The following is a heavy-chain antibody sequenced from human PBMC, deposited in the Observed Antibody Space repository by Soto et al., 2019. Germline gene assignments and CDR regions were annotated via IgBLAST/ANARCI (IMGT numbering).Heavy chain of an antibody. CDR3: ARGIAARPHAFDI. CDR2: ISYDGSNK. J-gene: IGHJ3*02. D-gene: IGHD6-6*01. Sequence: QVQLVESGGGVVQPGRSLRLSCAASGFTFSSYAMHWVRQAPGKGLEWVAVISYDGSNKYYADSVKGRFTISRDNSKNTLYLQMNSLRAEDTAVYYCARGIAARPHAFDIWGQGTMVTASS. V-gene: IGHV3-30*04. CDR1: GFTFSSYA.